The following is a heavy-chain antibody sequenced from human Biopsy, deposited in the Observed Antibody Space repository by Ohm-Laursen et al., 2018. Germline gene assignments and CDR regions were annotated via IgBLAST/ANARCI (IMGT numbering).Heavy chain of an antibody. Sequence: PSDTLSLTCAVYGGSFNGYFWSWIRQPPGQGLEWIGDITQSGSTNYSPSPKSRVTISVDPAKKQFSLSLRSVTAADTAVYYCARVPLPGIGAAYQGRFLYGMDVWGQGTTVSVSS. CDR1: GGSFNGYF. J-gene: IGHJ6*02. CDR2: ITQSGST. CDR3: ARVPLPGIGAAYQGRFLYGMDV. V-gene: IGHV4-34*01. D-gene: IGHD6-13*01.